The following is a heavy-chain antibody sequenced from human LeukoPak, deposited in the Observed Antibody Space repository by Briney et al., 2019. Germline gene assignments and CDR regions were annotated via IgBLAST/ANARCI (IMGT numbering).Heavy chain of an antibody. J-gene: IGHJ4*02. CDR3: AKRSFGEQWLVFVASFDY. CDR2: ISGSGGST. D-gene: IGHD6-19*01. Sequence: GGSLRLSCAASGFSFSSYAMSWVRQAPGKGLEWVSAISGSGGSTYYADSVKGRFTISRDNSKNTLYLQMNSLRAEDTAVYYCAKRSFGEQWLVFVASFDYWGQGTLVTVSS. V-gene: IGHV3-23*01. CDR1: GFSFSSYA.